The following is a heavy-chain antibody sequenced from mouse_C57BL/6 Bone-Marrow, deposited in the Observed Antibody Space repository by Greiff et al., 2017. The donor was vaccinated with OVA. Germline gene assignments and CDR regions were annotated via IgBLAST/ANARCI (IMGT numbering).Heavy chain of an antibody. J-gene: IGHJ2*01. CDR1: GYTFTSYW. CDR2: IDPSASET. Sequence: QVQLQQPGAELVRPGSSVKLSCKASGYTFTSYWMHWVKQRPIQGLEWIGNIDPSASETHYTQKFKDKATLTGDKSSSTAYMQLSSRTSEDSAVDYCARSRFITTVVEDYGYWGKGTTLTVYS. V-gene: IGHV1-52*01. CDR3: ARSRFITTVVEDYGY. D-gene: IGHD1-1*01.